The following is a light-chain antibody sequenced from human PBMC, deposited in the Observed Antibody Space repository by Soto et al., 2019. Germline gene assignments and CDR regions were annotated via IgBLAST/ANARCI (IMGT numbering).Light chain of an antibody. CDR1: SSDVGSYDF. CDR3: CSYAGSSTYV. V-gene: IGLV2-23*01. J-gene: IGLJ1*01. CDR2: DAS. Sequence: LTQPASVSGSPGQSITISCTGTSSDVGSYDFVSWYQQHPGKAPKLMIFDASKRPSGVSNRFSGSKSGNTASLTISGLQAEDEADYYCCSYAGSSTYVFGTGTKVT.